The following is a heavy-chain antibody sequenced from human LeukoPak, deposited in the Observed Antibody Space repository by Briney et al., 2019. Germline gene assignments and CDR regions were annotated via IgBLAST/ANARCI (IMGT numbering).Heavy chain of an antibody. CDR2: ISYDGSNK. Sequence: GRSLRLSCAASGFTFSSYAMHWVRQAPGKGLEWVAVISYDGSNKYYADSVKGRFTISRDNSKNTLYLQMNSLKTEDTALYYCTRDTSAAGGDFEYFQHWGQGTLVTVSS. CDR3: TRDTSAAGGDFEYFQH. J-gene: IGHJ1*01. V-gene: IGHV3-30-3*01. D-gene: IGHD2-21*02. CDR1: GFTFSSYA.